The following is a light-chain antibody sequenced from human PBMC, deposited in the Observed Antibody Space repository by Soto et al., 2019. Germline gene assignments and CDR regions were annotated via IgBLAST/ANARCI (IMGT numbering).Light chain of an antibody. CDR3: QQRSSWPT. J-gene: IGKJ4*01. CDR2: DAS. Sequence: EIVLTQSPVTLSLSPGERATLPCRASQSVGSYLVWYQQKPGQAPRLLIFDASTRATDIPDRFSGSGSGTDFTLTISSLEPEDFAIYYCQQRSSWPTFGGGTRVEIK. CDR1: QSVGSY. V-gene: IGKV3-11*01.